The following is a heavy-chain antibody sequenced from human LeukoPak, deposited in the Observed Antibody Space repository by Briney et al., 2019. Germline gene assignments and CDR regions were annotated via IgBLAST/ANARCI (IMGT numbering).Heavy chain of an antibody. CDR1: GFIFSNYG. D-gene: IGHD1-26*01. Sequence: GGSLRLSCAASGFIFSNYGMHWVRQAPGKGLEWVSGITSGFTAHYADSVKGRFTISRDNFRNTFHLQMNSLRAEDTAVYYCAKDYSDSRVGDVFLEYWGQGTLVTVSS. CDR2: ITSGFTA. CDR3: AKDYSDSRVGDVFLEY. V-gene: IGHV3-NL1*01. J-gene: IGHJ4*02.